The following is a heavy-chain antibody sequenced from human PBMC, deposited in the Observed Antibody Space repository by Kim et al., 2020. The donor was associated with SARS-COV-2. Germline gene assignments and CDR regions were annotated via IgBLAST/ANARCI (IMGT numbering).Heavy chain of an antibody. CDR3: ARDRAGSQLLEWLSSPRFDY. V-gene: IGHV3-7*05. Sequence: GGSLRLSCAASGFTFSTYWMTWVRQAPGKGLKWVANINRDGSEKYYVDSVKGRFTISRDNAENSLYLQMNSLRPEDTAVFYCARDRAGSQLLEWLSSPRFDYWGQGTLVTVSS. J-gene: IGHJ4*02. D-gene: IGHD3-3*01. CDR2: INRDGSEK. CDR1: GFTFSTYW.